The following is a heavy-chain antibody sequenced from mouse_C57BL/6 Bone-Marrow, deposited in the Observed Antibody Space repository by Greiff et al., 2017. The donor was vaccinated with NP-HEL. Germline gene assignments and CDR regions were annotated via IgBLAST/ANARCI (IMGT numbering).Heavy chain of an antibody. D-gene: IGHD4-1*01. CDR1: GFTFSSYG. Sequence: DVMLVESGGDLVKPGGSLKLSCAASGFTFSSYGMSWVRQTPDKRLEWVATISSGGSYTYYPDSVKGRFTISRDNAKNTLYLQMSSLKSEDTAMYYCARRGTGRYFDYWGQGTTLTVSS. J-gene: IGHJ2*01. V-gene: IGHV5-6*02. CDR3: ARRGTGRYFDY. CDR2: ISSGGSYT.